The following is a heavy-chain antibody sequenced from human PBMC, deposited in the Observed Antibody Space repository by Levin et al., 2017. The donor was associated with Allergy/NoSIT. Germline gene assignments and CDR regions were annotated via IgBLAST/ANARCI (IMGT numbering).Heavy chain of an antibody. D-gene: IGHD6-13*01. Sequence: GESLKISCAASGFTFSSYAMHWVRQAPGKGLEWVAVISYDGSNKYYADSVKGRFTISRDNSKNTLYLQMNSLRAEDTAVYYCARDGMLTSSWLIYYGMDVWGQGTTVTVSS. V-gene: IGHV3-30*04. CDR3: ARDGMLTSSWLIYYGMDV. J-gene: IGHJ6*02. CDR1: GFTFSSYA. CDR2: ISYDGSNK.